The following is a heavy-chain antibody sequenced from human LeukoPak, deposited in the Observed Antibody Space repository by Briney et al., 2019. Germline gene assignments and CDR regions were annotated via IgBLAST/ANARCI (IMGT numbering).Heavy chain of an antibody. CDR3: ARGTYYYGSGRQYYFDY. CDR2: IYHSGST. D-gene: IGHD3-10*01. CDR1: GGSISSGDYS. V-gene: IGHV4-30-2*01. J-gene: IGHJ4*02. Sequence: SQTLSLTCAVSGGSISSGDYSWSWIRQPPGKGLEWIGCIYHSGSTYYNPSLKSRVTISVDRSKNQFSLKLSSMTAADTAVYYCARGTYYYGSGRQYYFDYWGQGTLVTVSS.